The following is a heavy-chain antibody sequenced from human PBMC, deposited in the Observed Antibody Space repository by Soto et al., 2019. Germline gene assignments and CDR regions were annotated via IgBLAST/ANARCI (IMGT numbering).Heavy chain of an antibody. Sequence: GSLRLSCAASGFTFSSYAMHWVRQAPGKGLEWVAVISYDGSNKYYADSVKGRFTISRDNSKNTLYLQMNSLRAEDTAVYYCARAGHDYPFDYWGQGTLVTVSS. CDR3: ARAGHDYPFDY. D-gene: IGHD4-17*01. J-gene: IGHJ4*02. CDR2: ISYDGSNK. CDR1: GFTFSSYA. V-gene: IGHV3-30-3*01.